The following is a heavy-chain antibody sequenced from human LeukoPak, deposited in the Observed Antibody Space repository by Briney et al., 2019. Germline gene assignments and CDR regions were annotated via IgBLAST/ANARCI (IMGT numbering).Heavy chain of an antibody. CDR2: INPNSGGT. V-gene: IGHV1-2*02. CDR1: GYTFTGYY. CDR3: ARGLLLSPNWFDP. J-gene: IGHJ5*02. D-gene: IGHD2/OR15-2a*01. Sequence: ASVKVSCRASGYTFTGYYMHWVRQAPGQGLEWMGWINPNSGGTNYAQKFQGRVTMTRDTSISTAYMELSRLRSDDTAVYYCARGLLLSPNWFDPWGQGTLVTVSS.